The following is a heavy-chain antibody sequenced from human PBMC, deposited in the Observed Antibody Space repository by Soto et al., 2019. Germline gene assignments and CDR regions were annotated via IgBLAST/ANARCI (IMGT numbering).Heavy chain of an antibody. V-gene: IGHV1-8*01. CDR2: MSPSTGNT. Sequence: ASVKVSCKASGYTFATFDINWVRQAAGQGFEWLGFMSPSTGNTGYAQKLQGRITLTRDTSIDTAYMDLTGLTPDDSAVYYCARGASPWGQGTLVTVSS. CDR1: GYTFATFD. CDR3: ARGASP. J-gene: IGHJ5*02.